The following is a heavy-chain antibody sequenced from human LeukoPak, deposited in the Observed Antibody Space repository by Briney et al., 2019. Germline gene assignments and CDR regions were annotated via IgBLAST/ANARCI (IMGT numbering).Heavy chain of an antibody. J-gene: IGHJ4*02. D-gene: IGHD4-23*01. CDR3: AKDLRTVVTWVDY. Sequence: GRSLRLSCAASGFTFSSYSMHWVRQAPGKGLEWVAVISYDGSNRYYADSVKGRFTISRDNSKNTLYLQMNSLRAEDTAVYYCAKDLRTVVTWVDYWGQGTLVTVSS. CDR1: GFTFSSYS. V-gene: IGHV3-30*18. CDR2: ISYDGSNR.